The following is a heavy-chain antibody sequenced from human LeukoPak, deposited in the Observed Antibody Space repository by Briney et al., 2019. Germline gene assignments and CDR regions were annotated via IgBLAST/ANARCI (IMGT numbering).Heavy chain of an antibody. CDR2: ISAYNGNT. V-gene: IGHV1-18*01. Sequence: ASVKVSCKASGYTFTSYGISWVRQAPGQGLEWMGWISAYNGNTNYAQKLQGRVTMTTDTSTSTAYMELRSLRSDDTAVYYCARADIVVVPAAIPSDYWGQGTLVTVSS. J-gene: IGHJ4*02. CDR1: GYTFTSYG. CDR3: ARADIVVVPAAIPSDY. D-gene: IGHD2-2*02.